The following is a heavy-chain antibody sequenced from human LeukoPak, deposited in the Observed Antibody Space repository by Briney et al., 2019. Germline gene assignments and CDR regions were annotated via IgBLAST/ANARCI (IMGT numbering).Heavy chain of an antibody. D-gene: IGHD1-26*01. V-gene: IGHV1-69*13. Sequence: SVKVSCKASGGTFSSYAISWVRQAPGQGLEWMGGIIPIFGTANYAQKFQGRVTITADESTSTAYMELSSLRSEDTAVYYCARVWGSYYVGSYDFRFDPWGQGTLVTVSS. J-gene: IGHJ5*02. CDR3: ARVWGSYYVGSYDFRFDP. CDR2: IIPIFGTA. CDR1: GGTFSSYA.